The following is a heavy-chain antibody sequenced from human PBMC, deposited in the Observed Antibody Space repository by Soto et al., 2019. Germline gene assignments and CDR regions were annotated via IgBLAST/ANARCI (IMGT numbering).Heavy chain of an antibody. CDR2: ISGRGGST. Sequence: EVQLLESGGGLVQPGGSLRLSCAASGFTIRTYAMSWVRQAPGKGLQWVSTISGRGGSTFYADSVKGRFTISRDEAKNTLYLEMNGLRAEDTAVYYCAKDPPPAQEWLGGQGWVEPWGQGTLVFVSS. J-gene: IGHJ5*02. CDR1: GFTIRTYA. V-gene: IGHV3-23*01. D-gene: IGHD3-3*01. CDR3: AKDPPPAQEWLGGQGWVEP.